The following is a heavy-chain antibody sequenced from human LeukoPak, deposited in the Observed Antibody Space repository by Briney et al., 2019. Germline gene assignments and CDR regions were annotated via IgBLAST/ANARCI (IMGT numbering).Heavy chain of an antibody. CDR3: ARGQRGYSGYDFPPWYDY. CDR1: GGSISSSSYY. CDR2: IYYSGST. J-gene: IGHJ4*02. V-gene: IGHV4-61*05. Sequence: PSETLSLTCTVSGGSISSSSYYWSWIRQPPGKGLEWIGYIYYSGSTSYNPSLKSRVAISVDTSKNQFSLKLSSVTAADTAVYYCARGQRGYSGYDFPPWYDYWGQGTLVTVSS. D-gene: IGHD5-12*01.